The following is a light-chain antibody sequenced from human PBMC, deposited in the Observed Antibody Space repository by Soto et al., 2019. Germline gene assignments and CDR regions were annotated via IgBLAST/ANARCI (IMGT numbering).Light chain of an antibody. V-gene: IGKV3-15*01. CDR2: GAS. Sequence: DILLTQSPATLSLSPGERATLSCRASQSVGNNLAWYQQKPGQPPRLLIYGASTKATNIPTRFSGSGSGTDFTLTISSLQSEDFAVYYCQQYNSWAWTFGQGTTVEIK. J-gene: IGKJ1*01. CDR1: QSVGNN. CDR3: QQYNSWAWT.